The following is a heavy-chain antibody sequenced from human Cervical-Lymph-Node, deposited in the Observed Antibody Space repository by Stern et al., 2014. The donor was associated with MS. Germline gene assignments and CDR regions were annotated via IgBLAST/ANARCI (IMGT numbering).Heavy chain of an antibody. V-gene: IGHV1-58*02. Sequence: QLLQPVPEVKKPGTSVKVSCKASGITFSHSAIQWLRQARGQRPEWIGWVVVFNGDVNYAPRFQERVTITRDMSTNTVYMELRSLRSEDTAIYYCASERYTYYDDQRPPGGFDPWGQGTLVTVSS. D-gene: IGHD3-3*01. CDR1: GITFSHSA. CDR2: VVVFNGDV. J-gene: IGHJ5*02. CDR3: ASERYTYYDDQRPPGGFDP.